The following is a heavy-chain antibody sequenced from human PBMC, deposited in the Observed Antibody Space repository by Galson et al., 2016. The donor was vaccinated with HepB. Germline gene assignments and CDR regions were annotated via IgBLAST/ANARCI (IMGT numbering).Heavy chain of an antibody. Sequence: ETLSLTCAVSDGSISSSNWWSWVRQPPGKGLEWIGKIHHSGSTNYNPSLKSRVTISVDKSKNEFSLKLTSVTAADTAVYYCARDHSKLLNNRFDPWGQGTLVTVSS. CDR2: IHHSGST. CDR1: DGSISSSNW. V-gene: IGHV4-4*02. CDR3: ARDHSKLLNNRFDP. D-gene: IGHD2-21*01. J-gene: IGHJ5*02.